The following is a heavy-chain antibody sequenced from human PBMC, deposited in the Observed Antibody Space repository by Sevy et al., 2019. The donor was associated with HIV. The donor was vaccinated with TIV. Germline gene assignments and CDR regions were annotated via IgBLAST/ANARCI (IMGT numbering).Heavy chain of an antibody. J-gene: IGHJ4*02. V-gene: IGHV3-7*01. Sequence: GGSLRLSCAASGFTFSSYWMSWVRQAPGKGLEWVANIRQDGSEKYYVDSVKGRFTITRDNAKNSLYLQMNRLRAEETAVYYWARALGIRVNAPGFDYWGQGTLVTVSS. CDR3: ARALGIRVNAPGFDY. D-gene: IGHD3-10*01. CDR2: IRQDGSEK. CDR1: GFTFSSYW.